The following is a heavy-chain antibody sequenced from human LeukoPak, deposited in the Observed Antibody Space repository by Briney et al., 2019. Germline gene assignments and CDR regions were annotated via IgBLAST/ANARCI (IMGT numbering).Heavy chain of an antibody. CDR3: ARDKYCSGGSCYSGGHYYYYYVDV. CDR2: TSVYIGRT. CDR1: PNIFRSYG. J-gene: IGHJ6*03. V-gene: IGHV1-18*01. Sequence: GASVKVSRKTSPNIFRSYGFSWVRQAPGQGLEWMGWTSVYIGRTNYAQNFQGRLSLTTDTSTSTVYMELSSLRSDDTALYYCARDKYCSGGSCYSGGHYYYYYVDVWGKGTTVTVSS. D-gene: IGHD2-15*01.